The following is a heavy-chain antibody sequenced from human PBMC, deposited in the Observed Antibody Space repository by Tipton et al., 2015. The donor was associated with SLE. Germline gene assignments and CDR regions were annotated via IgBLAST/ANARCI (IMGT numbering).Heavy chain of an antibody. Sequence: GLVKPSETLSLTCNVSDASMNSYFWNWIRQPAGKGLEWIGRLSLSDKNNYNPSLQSRVTMSVDTSKSQFSLNLRSVTAADTAVYYCARPMATTKRVFDYWGQGFLVTVSS. J-gene: IGHJ4*02. CDR1: DASMNSYF. D-gene: IGHD5-12*01. CDR3: ARPMATTKRVFDY. V-gene: IGHV4-4*07. CDR2: LSLSDKN.